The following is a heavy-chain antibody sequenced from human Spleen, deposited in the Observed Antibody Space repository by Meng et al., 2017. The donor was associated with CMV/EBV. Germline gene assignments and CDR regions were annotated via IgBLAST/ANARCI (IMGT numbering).Heavy chain of an antibody. CDR2: IYSAGNT. Sequence: GESLKISCATSGLTFNYYAMSWVRQAPGKGLEWVADIYSAGNTYYADSVKGRFTISRDNSKNTLSLEMNNLRVEDTAVYYCARQVNDFWSGYYSYGMDVWGQGTTVTVSS. CDR1: GLTFNYYA. D-gene: IGHD3-3*01. V-gene: IGHV3-66*02. CDR3: ARQVNDFWSGYYSYGMDV. J-gene: IGHJ6*02.